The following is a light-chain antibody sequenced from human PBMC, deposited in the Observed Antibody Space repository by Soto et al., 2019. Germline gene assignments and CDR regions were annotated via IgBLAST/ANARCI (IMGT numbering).Light chain of an antibody. J-gene: IGLJ1*01. CDR2: DVN. V-gene: IGLV2-14*03. Sequence: QSALPQPASVSGSPEQSIAISCTGTSSDVGAYNYVSWYQHHPGKAPKLMIYDVNNRPSGVSNRFSGSKSGNTASLTISGLQAEDEADYYCTSYTSSSTYVFGTGTKVTVL. CDR1: SSDVGAYNY. CDR3: TSYTSSSTYV.